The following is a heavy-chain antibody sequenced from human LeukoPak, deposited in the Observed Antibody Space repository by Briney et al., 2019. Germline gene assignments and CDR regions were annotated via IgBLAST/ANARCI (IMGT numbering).Heavy chain of an antibody. CDR1: GGSMSSSDHF. D-gene: IGHD6-19*01. V-gene: IGHV4-39*01. Sequence: SETLSLTCTVSGGSMSSSDHFWGWIRQPPGKALEWLASVYYIGSTYYNPSLRSRLSISLDTSKKQLSLKLDSVTAADTAVYYCARHRAYRSGWYWYFDLWGRGTLVTVSS. CDR3: ARHRAYRSGWYWYFDL. CDR2: VYYIGST. J-gene: IGHJ2*01.